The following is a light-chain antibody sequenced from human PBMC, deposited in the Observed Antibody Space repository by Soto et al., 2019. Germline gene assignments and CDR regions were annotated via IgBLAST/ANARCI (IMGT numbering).Light chain of an antibody. CDR1: QGISRS. CDR3: QQLSSYPRT. V-gene: IGKV1-9*01. J-gene: IGKJ5*01. Sequence: DIQLTQSPSFLSASIGDRVTITCRASQGISRSLAWYQEKPGKAPKLLHYAATTLQSGVPSRLSVSESGTEFTLAISSLQPEDVATSYCQQLSSYPRTVGKGTRVESK. CDR2: AAT.